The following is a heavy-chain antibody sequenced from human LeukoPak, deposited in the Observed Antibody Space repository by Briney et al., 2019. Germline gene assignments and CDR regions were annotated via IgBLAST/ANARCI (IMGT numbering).Heavy chain of an antibody. CDR2: IYYRGST. D-gene: IGHD4-17*01. CDR1: GGSISSSSYY. J-gene: IGHJ4*02. CDR3: ARLDMTTVTTFDY. Sequence: SETLSLTCTVSGGSISSSSYYWGWIRQPPGKGLEWIGSIYYRGSTYYNPSLKSRVTISVDTSKNQFSLKLSSVTAADTAVYYCARLDMTTVTTFDYWGQGTLVTVSS. V-gene: IGHV4-39*01.